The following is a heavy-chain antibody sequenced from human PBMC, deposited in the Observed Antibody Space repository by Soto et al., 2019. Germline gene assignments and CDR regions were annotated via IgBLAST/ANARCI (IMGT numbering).Heavy chain of an antibody. D-gene: IGHD2-2*02. V-gene: IGHV1-69*06. Sequence: SVKVSCKASGGTFSSYAISWVRQAPGQGLEWMGGIIPIFGTANYAQKFQGRVTITADKSTSTAYMELSSLRSEDTAVYYCAREGQYLGWFDPWGQGTLVTVSS. J-gene: IGHJ5*02. CDR3: AREGQYLGWFDP. CDR1: GGTFSSYA. CDR2: IIPIFGTA.